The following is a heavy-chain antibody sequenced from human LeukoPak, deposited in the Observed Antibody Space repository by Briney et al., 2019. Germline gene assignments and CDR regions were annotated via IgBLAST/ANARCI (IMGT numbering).Heavy chain of an antibody. V-gene: IGHV3-64*01. CDR1: GFTFSDYA. J-gene: IGHJ4*02. D-gene: IGHD2-2*01. CDR2: ISHNGGST. CDR3: VRERRFCTSTSCYCFFDY. Sequence: PGGSLRLSCAASGFTFSDYAMHWVRQAPGKGLEYVSAISHNGGSTYYAHSVKGRFTISRDNSKNTLYLQLGSLRDEDMAVYYCVRERRFCTSTSCYCFFDYWGQGTLVTVSS.